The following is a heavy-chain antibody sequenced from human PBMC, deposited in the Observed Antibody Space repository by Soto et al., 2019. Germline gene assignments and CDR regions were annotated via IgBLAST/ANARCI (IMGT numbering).Heavy chain of an antibody. Sequence: GGSLRLSCSASGFTFSSYSMNWVRQAPGKGLEWVSSISSSSSYIYYADSVKGRFTISRDNAKNSLYLQMNSLRAEDTAVYYCARGRYYVPGRDPNAFDTGGQGKMVTVPS. J-gene: IGHJ3*02. V-gene: IGHV3-21*01. CDR2: ISSSSSYI. D-gene: IGHD3-10*01. CDR3: ARGRYYVPGRDPNAFDT. CDR1: GFTFSSYS.